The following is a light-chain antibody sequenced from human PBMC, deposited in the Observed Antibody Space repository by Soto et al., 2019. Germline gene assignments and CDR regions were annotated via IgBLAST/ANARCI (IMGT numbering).Light chain of an antibody. CDR1: QSVSNNY. CDR3: QQYNNWPQIT. V-gene: IGKV3-20*01. J-gene: IGKJ5*01. CDR2: GAS. Sequence: EIVLKQSPGTLSLSPGERATLSCRASQSVSNNYLAWYQQKPGQAPRLLIYGASNRATGIPDRFSGSGSGTDFTLTISRLEPEDFAVYYCQQYNNWPQITFGQGTRLEIK.